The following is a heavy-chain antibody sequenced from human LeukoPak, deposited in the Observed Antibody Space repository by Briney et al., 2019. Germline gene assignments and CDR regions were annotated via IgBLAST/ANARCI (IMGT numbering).Heavy chain of an antibody. D-gene: IGHD3-10*01. CDR3: ARGSGSGSYYNPKLVDY. J-gene: IGHJ4*02. CDR2: INTNTGNP. CDR1: GYTFTSYA. Sequence: ASVKVSCKASGYTFTSYAMNWVRQAPGQGLEWMGWINTNTGNPTYAQGFTGRFVFSLDTSVSTAYLQISSLKAEDPAVYYCARGSGSGSYYNPKLVDYWGQGTLVTVSS. V-gene: IGHV7-4-1*02.